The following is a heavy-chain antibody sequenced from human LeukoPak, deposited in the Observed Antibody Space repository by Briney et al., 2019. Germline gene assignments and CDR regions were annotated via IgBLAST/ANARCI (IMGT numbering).Heavy chain of an antibody. Sequence: ASVKVSCKAGGYTFTGNYIQWVRQAPGQGLEWIGWISPNSGDTNYAQKFQGRVTMTSDTSTSTAYMELNRLTSDDTAVYYCARVSAYYYGSGSPDDFDYWGQGTLVTVSS. CDR2: ISPNSGDT. CDR3: ARVSAYYYGSGSPDDFDY. J-gene: IGHJ4*02. V-gene: IGHV1-2*02. D-gene: IGHD3-10*01. CDR1: GYTFTGNY.